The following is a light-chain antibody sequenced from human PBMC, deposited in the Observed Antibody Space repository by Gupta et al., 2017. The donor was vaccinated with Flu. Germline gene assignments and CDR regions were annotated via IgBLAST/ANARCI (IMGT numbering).Light chain of an antibody. CDR2: EVN. V-gene: IGLV2-14*01. J-gene: IGLJ3*02. CDR1: SNDVCAYNY. Sequence: TSNDVCAYNYVSWYQQHPGKVPKLVMFEVNNRPSGVSKRCSGSKSGNTASLTISGLQAEDEGDDYCSSYTLSTTWVFGGGTKLTVL. CDR3: SSYTLSTTWV.